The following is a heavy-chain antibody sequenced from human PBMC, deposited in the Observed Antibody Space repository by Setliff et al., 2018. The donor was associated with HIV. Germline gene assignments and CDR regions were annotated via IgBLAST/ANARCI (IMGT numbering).Heavy chain of an antibody. J-gene: IGHJ4*02. Sequence: PSETLSLTCAVYGGSFNDYSWTWIRQPPGKGLEWIGGINHSGSTNYNPSIKSRVTISVDTSRKQFSLRLTSVTAADTAVYYCARGVRDNSGWSSYYFDYWGQGTLVTVSS. D-gene: IGHD6-19*01. CDR1: GGSFNDYS. CDR3: ARGVRDNSGWSSYYFDY. V-gene: IGHV4-34*01. CDR2: INHSGST.